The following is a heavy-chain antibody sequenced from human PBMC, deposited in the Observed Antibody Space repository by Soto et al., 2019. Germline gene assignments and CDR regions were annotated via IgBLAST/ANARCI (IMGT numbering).Heavy chain of an antibody. J-gene: IGHJ4*02. Sequence: SETLSLTCTVSGGSISSSSYYWGWIRQPPGKGLEWIGSIYYSGSTYYNPSLKSRVTISVDTSKNQFSLKLSSVTAADTAVYYCARRRYSYGEYYFDYWGQGTLVTVSS. D-gene: IGHD5-18*01. V-gene: IGHV4-39*01. CDR1: GGSISSSSYY. CDR3: ARRRYSYGEYYFDY. CDR2: IYYSGST.